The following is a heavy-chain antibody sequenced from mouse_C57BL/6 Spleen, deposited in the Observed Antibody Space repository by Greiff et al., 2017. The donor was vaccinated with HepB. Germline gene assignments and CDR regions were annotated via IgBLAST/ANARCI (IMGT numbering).Heavy chain of an antibody. Sequence: EVKVVESGGGLVQPGGSLSLSCAASGFTFTDYYMSWVRQPPGKALEWLGFIRNKANGYTTEYSASVKGRFTISRDNSQSILYLQVNAVRAEDSATYYWVSSLFYCYHREDYAMDYWGQGTPLTVSS. CDR3: VSSLFYCYHREDYAMDY. CDR1: GFTFTDYY. J-gene: IGHJ4*01. CDR2: IRNKANGYTT. D-gene: IGHD1-1*01. V-gene: IGHV7-3*01.